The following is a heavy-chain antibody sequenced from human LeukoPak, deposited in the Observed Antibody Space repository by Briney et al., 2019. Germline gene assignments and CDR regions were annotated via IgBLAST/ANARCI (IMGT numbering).Heavy chain of an antibody. CDR1: GFTFSSYA. V-gene: IGHV3-21*01. CDR2: ISTSSSYI. CDR3: ARGYYGSGSYLSYMDV. D-gene: IGHD3-10*01. J-gene: IGHJ6*03. Sequence: GGSLRLSCAASGFTFSSYAMSWVRQAPGKGLEWVSSISTSSSYIYYADSLKGRFTISRDNAKNSLYLQMNSLRAEDTALYYCARGYYGSGSYLSYMDVWGKGTTVTISS.